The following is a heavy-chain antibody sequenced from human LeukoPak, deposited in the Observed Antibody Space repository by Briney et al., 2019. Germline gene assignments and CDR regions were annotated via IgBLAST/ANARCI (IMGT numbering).Heavy chain of an antibody. CDR2: INGGGVDT. D-gene: IGHD4-11*01. Sequence: GGSLRLSCAASGFTFSSYAMSWVRQAPGKGLEWVSTINGGGVDTHYADSVGGRFTISRDNSKNTLFLQMNSLRDEDTAVYYCGKDLYRNYGPADSWGQGNLVTVSS. J-gene: IGHJ4*02. V-gene: IGHV3-23*01. CDR1: GFTFSSYA. CDR3: GKDLYRNYGPADS.